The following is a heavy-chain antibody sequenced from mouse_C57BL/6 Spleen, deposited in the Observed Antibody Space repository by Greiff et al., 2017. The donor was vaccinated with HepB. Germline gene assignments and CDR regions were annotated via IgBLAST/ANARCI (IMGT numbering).Heavy chain of an antibody. D-gene: IGHD1-1*01. CDR2: ISSGSSTI. CDR1: GFTFSDYG. CDR3: ARGHYYGSSYNYFDY. Sequence: EVQRVESGGGLVKPGGSLKLSCAASGFTFSDYGMHWVRQAPEKGLEWVAYISSGSSTIYYADTVKGRFTISRDNAKNTLFLQMTSLRSEDTAMYYCARGHYYGSSYNYFDYWGQGTTLTVSS. J-gene: IGHJ2*01. V-gene: IGHV5-17*01.